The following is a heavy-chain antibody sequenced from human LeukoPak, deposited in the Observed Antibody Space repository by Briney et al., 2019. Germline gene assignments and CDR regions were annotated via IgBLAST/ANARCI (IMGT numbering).Heavy chain of an antibody. Sequence: GGSLRLSCATSGFTSTDYYMSWVRQAPGKGLEWVSYISNTGRNTYDAESVKGRFTISRDNARKSLYLQMNSLRVEDTAMYYCVKDFDGSGPGHWGQGTLVTVSS. J-gene: IGHJ4*02. D-gene: IGHD4-23*01. CDR1: GFTSTDYY. CDR2: ISNTGRNT. CDR3: VKDFDGSGPGH. V-gene: IGHV3-11*01.